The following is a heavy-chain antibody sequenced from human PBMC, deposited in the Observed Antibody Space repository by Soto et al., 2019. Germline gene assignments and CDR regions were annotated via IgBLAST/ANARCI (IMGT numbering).Heavy chain of an antibody. D-gene: IGHD2-2*01. CDR3: ARLHCHSPNCVPLDP. V-gene: IGHV1-3*01. CDR1: GYTFTTYA. CDR2: ITAGNGKT. J-gene: IGHJ5*02. Sequence: ASVKVSCKASGYTFTTYALHWVRQAPGQQGQRLEWLGRITAGNGKTTYSQKFQDRVTITRDAFETTAYMELSRLTSEDTAVYYCARLHCHSPNCVPLDPWGPGTLVTVSS.